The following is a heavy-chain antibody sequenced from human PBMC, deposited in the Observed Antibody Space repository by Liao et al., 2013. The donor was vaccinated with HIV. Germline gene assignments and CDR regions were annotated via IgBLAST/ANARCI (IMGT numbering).Heavy chain of an antibody. V-gene: IGHV4-61*02. CDR2: IYTSGST. D-gene: IGHD6-13*01. CDR3: VIAAAGIDY. CDR1: GGSISSGSYY. Sequence: QVQLQESGPGLVKPSQTLSLTCTVSGGSISSGSYYWSWIRQPAGKGLEWIGRIYTSGSTNYNPSLKSRVTISVDTSKNQFSLKLSSVTAADTAVYYCVIAAAGIDYWGQGTLVTVSS. J-gene: IGHJ4*02.